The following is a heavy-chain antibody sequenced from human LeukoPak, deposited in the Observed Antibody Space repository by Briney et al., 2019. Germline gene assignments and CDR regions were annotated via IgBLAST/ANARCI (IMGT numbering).Heavy chain of an antibody. D-gene: IGHD3-10*01. Sequence: SETLSLTCAVYGGSFSGYYWSWIRQPPGKGLEWIGEINHSGSTNYNPSLKSRVTISVDTSKNQFSLKLSSVTAADTAVYYCARYTEGWFGELAQYYYYYMDVWGKGTTVTVSS. CDR2: INHSGST. CDR3: ARYTEGWFGELAQYYYYYMDV. V-gene: IGHV4-34*01. CDR1: GGSFSGYY. J-gene: IGHJ6*03.